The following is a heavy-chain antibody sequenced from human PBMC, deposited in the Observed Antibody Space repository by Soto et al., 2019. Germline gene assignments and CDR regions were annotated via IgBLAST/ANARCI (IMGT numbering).Heavy chain of an antibody. V-gene: IGHV1-3*01. CDR2: INAGNGNT. CDR3: ARSQGYGSGSWYY. CDR1: GYTFTSYA. J-gene: IGHJ4*02. D-gene: IGHD3-10*01. Sequence: ASVKVSSKASGYTFTSYAMHWVRQAPGQRLEWMGWINAGNGNTKYSQKFQGRVTITRDTSASTAYMELSSLRSEDTAVYYCARSQGYGSGSWYYWGQGTLVTVSS.